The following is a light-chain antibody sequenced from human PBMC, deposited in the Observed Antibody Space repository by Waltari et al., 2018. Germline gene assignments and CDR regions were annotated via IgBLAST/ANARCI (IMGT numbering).Light chain of an antibody. CDR3: ATWDDKLNGVL. J-gene: IGLJ3*02. CDR2: SNY. V-gene: IGLV1-44*01. CDR1: SSKIGVND. Sequence: QSALTQRPSLSGTPGQGVTISCSGASSKIGVNDVLWYPQFPGTAPKPLIFSNYRRPSGVPERFSGSKSGISASMAISGLQSEDEADYYCATWDDKLNGVLFGGGTKLTVL.